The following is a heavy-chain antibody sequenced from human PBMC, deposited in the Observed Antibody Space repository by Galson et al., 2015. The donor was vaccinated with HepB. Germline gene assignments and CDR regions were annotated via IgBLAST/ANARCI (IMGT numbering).Heavy chain of an antibody. Sequence: PALVKPTQTLTLTCTFSGFSLSSNHVGVGWIRQPPGKALEWLAFIYWDDDERYSPPLRTRLTITKDTSKNRVVLTLTNVDPVDTATYYCAHGSGWLLDSWGQGTLVTVSS. V-gene: IGHV2-5*02. J-gene: IGHJ5*01. CDR2: IYWDDDE. CDR3: AHGSGWLLDS. D-gene: IGHD6-19*01. CDR1: GFSLSSNHVG.